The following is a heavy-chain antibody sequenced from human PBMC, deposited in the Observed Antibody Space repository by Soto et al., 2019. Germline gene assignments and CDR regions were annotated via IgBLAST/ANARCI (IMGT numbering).Heavy chain of an antibody. J-gene: IGHJ4*02. CDR2: INPSGGST. D-gene: IGHD3-22*01. CDR1: GYTFTSYY. CDR3: AREWFDYDSSGYTLSFDY. V-gene: IGHV1-46*01. Sequence: ASVKVSCKASGYTFTSYYMHWVRQAPGQGLEWMGIINPSGGSTSYAQKCQGRVTMTRDTYTSTVYMELSSLRSEDTAVYYCAREWFDYDSSGYTLSFDYWGQGTLVTVSS.